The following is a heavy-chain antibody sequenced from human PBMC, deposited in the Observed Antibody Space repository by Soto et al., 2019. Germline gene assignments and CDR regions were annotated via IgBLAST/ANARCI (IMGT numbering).Heavy chain of an antibody. J-gene: IGHJ4*02. V-gene: IGHV1-18*01. CDR3: ARVRATVTTPFDY. Sequence: VYAITIYLIILVRQTPGQGPEWMGWISPYSGKTSYEQKFQDRVTLTTDTSTSTAYMELRSLRSDDTAVYYCARVRATVTTPFDYWGQGTLVTVSS. CDR2: ISPYSGKT. D-gene: IGHD4-4*01. CDR1: VYAITIYL.